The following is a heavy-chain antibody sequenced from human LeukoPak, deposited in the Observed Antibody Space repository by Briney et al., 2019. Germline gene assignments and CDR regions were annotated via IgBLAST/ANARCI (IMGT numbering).Heavy chain of an antibody. CDR1: GFTFSGYG. V-gene: IGHV3-33*01. Sequence: GGSLRLSCAASGFTFSGYGMHWVRQAPGKGLEWVAVIWYDGSNKYYADSVKGRFTISRDNSKNTLYLQMNSLRAEDTAVYYCARGKWLASPFDYWGQGTLVTVSS. D-gene: IGHD6-19*01. CDR2: IWYDGSNK. CDR3: ARGKWLASPFDY. J-gene: IGHJ4*02.